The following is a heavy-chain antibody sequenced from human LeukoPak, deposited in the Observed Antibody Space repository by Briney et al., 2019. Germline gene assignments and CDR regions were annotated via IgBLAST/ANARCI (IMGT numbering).Heavy chain of an antibody. D-gene: IGHD5-18*01. Sequence: PSETLSLTCTVSGYSISSGYYWGWIRQPPGKGLEWIGSIYHSGSTYYNPSLKSRVTISVDTSKNQFSLKLSSVTAADTAVYYCARDHEYSYGYGYWGQGTLVTVSS. CDR2: IYHSGST. CDR3: ARDHEYSYGYGY. V-gene: IGHV4-38-2*02. CDR1: GYSISSGYY. J-gene: IGHJ4*02.